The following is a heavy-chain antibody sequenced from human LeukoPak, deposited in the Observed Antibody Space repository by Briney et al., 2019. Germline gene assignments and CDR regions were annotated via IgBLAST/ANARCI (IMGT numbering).Heavy chain of an antibody. D-gene: IGHD1-1*01. CDR1: GFTFSSYS. Sequence: GGSLRLSCAASGFTFSSYSMTWVRQAPGKGLQWVPAISGSSGTTYYADSVTGRFTISRDSSKNTLYLQMNSLRVEDTAVYYCAKVLSGTYYFDSWGQGILVTVAS. CDR3: AKVLSGTYYFDS. CDR2: ISGSSGTT. V-gene: IGHV3-23*01. J-gene: IGHJ4*02.